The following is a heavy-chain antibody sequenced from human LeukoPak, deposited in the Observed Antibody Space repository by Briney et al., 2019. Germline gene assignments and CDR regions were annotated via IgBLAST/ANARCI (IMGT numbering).Heavy chain of an antibody. CDR1: GFTFSDYY. CDR3: AGDSSYSGYGYFDY. J-gene: IGHJ4*02. D-gene: IGHD5-12*01. Sequence: SGGSLRLSCAASGFTFSDYYMSWIRQAPGKGLEWVSYISSSGSTIYYADSVKGRFTISRDNAKNSLYLQMNSLRAEDTAVYYCAGDSSYSGYGYFDYLGQGTLVTVSS. CDR2: ISSSGSTI. V-gene: IGHV3-11*01.